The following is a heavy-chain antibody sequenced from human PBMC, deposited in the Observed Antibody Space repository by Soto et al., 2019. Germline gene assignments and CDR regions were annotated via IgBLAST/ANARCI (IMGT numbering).Heavy chain of an antibody. CDR3: AKLLYLGGPGFFVDS. CDR1: GFTFRSYY. J-gene: IGHJ4*02. Sequence: GGSLRLSCAASGFTFRSYYMAWVRQAPGKGLEWISSIQNVGGTTYYADSVKGRFTISRDNSKETLNLQMNRLKVEDTAVYYCAKLLYLGGPGFFVDSWGQGTLVTVSS. D-gene: IGHD3-10*01. CDR2: IQNVGGTT. V-gene: IGHV3-23*03.